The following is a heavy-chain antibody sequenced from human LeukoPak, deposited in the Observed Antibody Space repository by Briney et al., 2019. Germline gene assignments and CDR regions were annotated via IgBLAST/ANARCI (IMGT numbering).Heavy chain of an antibody. CDR3: ATEYCSSTSCYDFPGQYYFDY. CDR1: GGTFSGYA. D-gene: IGHD2-2*01. Sequence: SVKVSCKASGGTFSGYAISWVRQAPGQGLEWMGGIIPIFGTANYAQKFQGRVTITADESTSTAYMELSSLRSEDTAVYYCATEYCSSTSCYDFPGQYYFDYWGQGTLVTVSS. CDR2: IIPIFGTA. V-gene: IGHV1-69*13. J-gene: IGHJ4*02.